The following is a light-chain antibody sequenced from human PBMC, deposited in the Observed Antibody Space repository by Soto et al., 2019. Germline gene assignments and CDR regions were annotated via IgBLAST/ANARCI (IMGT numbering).Light chain of an antibody. CDR2: AAS. Sequence: DSQMTQSPSSLSASVGDRVTITCRASQSISSYLHWYQQKPGKATKLLIYAASSLQSGVPSRFSGSGSETDFTLTISNLQPEDFATYYCQQSYSTPPVTFGQGTRLEIK. J-gene: IGKJ5*01. V-gene: IGKV1-39*01. CDR3: QQSYSTPPVT. CDR1: QSISSY.